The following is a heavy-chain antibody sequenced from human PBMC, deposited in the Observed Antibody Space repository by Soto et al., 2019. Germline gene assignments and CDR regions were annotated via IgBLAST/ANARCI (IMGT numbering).Heavy chain of an antibody. CDR1: GGTFSSYA. CDR2: IIPIFGTA. J-gene: IGHJ5*02. Sequence: GASVKVSCKASGGTFSSYAISWVRQAPGQGLEWMGGIIPIFGTANYAQKFQGRVTMTTDTSTSTAYMELRSLRSDDTAVYYCAREMGYSYGHGWFDPWGQGTLVTVS. D-gene: IGHD5-18*01. CDR3: AREMGYSYGHGWFDP. V-gene: IGHV1-69*05.